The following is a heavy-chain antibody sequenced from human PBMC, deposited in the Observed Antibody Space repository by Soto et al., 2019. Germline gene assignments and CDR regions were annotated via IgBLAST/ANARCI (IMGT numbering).Heavy chain of an antibody. V-gene: IGHV3-74*01. CDR3: TRDDIDLGMDD. CDR1: GFTFSSFW. D-gene: IGHD6-13*01. J-gene: IGHJ4*02. CDR2: INSDGSET. Sequence: LRLSCAASGFTFSSFWMHWVRQVPGKGLVWVSHINSDGSETTYADSVKGRFTISRDNAKNTLFLQMNSLRAEDTAVYYCTRDDIDLGMDDWGLGTMVTVSS.